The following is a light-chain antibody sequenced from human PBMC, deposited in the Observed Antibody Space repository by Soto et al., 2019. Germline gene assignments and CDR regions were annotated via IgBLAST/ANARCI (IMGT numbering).Light chain of an antibody. Sequence: EIEMTQSPASLHLAPGERVTLSCRASESVSTNLAWYQQKAGQAPRLLIYGASTRATGIPARFSGSGSGTEFTLTISSLQSEDFAVYYRQQYSIWRTFGQGTKVDI. V-gene: IGKV3-15*01. CDR3: QQYSIWRT. CDR2: GAS. CDR1: ESVSTN. J-gene: IGKJ1*01.